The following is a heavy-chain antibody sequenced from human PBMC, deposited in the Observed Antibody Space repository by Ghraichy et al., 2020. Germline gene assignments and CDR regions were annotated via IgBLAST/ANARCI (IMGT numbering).Heavy chain of an antibody. J-gene: IGHJ2*01. CDR1: GFTFSSYA. V-gene: IGHV3-23*01. CDR3: AKDRPIAVAGTFESSCWYCDL. CDR2: ISGSGGST. D-gene: IGHD6-19*01. Sequence: GGSLRLSCAASGFTFSSYAMSWVRQAPGKGLEWVSAISGSGGSTYYADSVKGRFTISRDNSKNTLYLQMNSLRAEDTAVYYCAKDRPIAVAGTFESSCWYCDLWGRGALVTVSS.